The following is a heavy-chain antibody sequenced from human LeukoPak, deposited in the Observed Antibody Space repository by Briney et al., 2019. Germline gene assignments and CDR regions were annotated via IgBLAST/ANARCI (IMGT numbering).Heavy chain of an antibody. V-gene: IGHV4-59*08. CDR3: ARCTTSTLPNWFDP. CDR2: IYYTGST. CDR1: GGSIIGSF. D-gene: IGHD2/OR15-2a*01. J-gene: IGHJ5*02. Sequence: SETLSLACTVSGGSIIGSFWSWIRQPPGKGLEWIGYIYYTGSTSYNPSLTSRVTISLDTSKNQFSLRLSSVTAADTAIYYCARCTTSTLPNWFDPWGQGTLVTVSS.